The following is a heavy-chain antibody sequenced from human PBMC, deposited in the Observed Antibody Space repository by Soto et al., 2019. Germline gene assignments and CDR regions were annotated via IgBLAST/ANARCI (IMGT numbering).Heavy chain of an antibody. J-gene: IGHJ4*02. D-gene: IGHD3-16*02. V-gene: IGHV1-69*06. CDR1: GGTFSSYA. CDR2: IIPIFGTA. CDR3: ARLGYRNPFDY. Sequence: SVKVSCKASGGTFSSYAISWVRQAPGQGLEWMGGIIPIFGTANYAQKFQGRVTITADTSISTAYMELSRLRSDDTAVYYCARLGYRNPFDYWGQGTLVTVSS.